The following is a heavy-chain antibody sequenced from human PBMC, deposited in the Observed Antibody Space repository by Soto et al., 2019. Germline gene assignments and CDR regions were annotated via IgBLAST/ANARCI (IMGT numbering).Heavy chain of an antibody. CDR2: LYWDDDN. J-gene: IGHJ5*02. V-gene: IGHV2-5*02. D-gene: IGHD2-8*01. Sequence: QITLKESGPTLVKPTQTLTLSCTFSGFSLSSTAVGVSWIRQPPGQALEWLGLLYWDDDNRYSPSLKNRLTLTKDTSKTQVILTMITMGPMDTGTYYCAHTYVWQHRTWGQGTLVTVSS. CDR3: AHTYVWQHRT. CDR1: GFSLSSTAVG.